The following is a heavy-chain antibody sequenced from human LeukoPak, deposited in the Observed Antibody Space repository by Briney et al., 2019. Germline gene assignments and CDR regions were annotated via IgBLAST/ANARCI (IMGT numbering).Heavy chain of an antibody. D-gene: IGHD4-17*01. CDR1: GYTFTSYY. J-gene: IGHJ6*02. CDR2: INPSGGST. V-gene: IGHV1-46*01. CDR3: ARPKLVTTWSYGMDV. Sequence: ASVKVSCKASGYTFTSYYMHWVRQAPGQGLEWMGIINPSGGSTSYAQKFQGRVTITADESTSTAYMELSSLRSEDTAVYYCARPKLVTTWSYGMDVWGQGTTVTVSS.